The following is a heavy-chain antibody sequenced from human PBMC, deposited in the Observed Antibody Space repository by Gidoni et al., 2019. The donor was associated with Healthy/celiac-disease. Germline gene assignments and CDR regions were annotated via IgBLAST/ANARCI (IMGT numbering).Heavy chain of an antibody. V-gene: IGHV3-30*18. CDR3: AKDLLEWELLRRNYYYYYGMDV. CDR2: ISYDGSNK. Sequence: QVQLVESGGGVVQPERSLRLSCAASGFTFSSYGMHWVRQAPGKGLEWVAVISYDGSNKYYADSVKGRFTISRDNSKNTLYLQMNSLRAEDTAVYYCAKDLLEWELLRRNYYYYYGMDVWGQGTTVTVSS. J-gene: IGHJ6*02. CDR1: GFTFSSYG. D-gene: IGHD1-26*01.